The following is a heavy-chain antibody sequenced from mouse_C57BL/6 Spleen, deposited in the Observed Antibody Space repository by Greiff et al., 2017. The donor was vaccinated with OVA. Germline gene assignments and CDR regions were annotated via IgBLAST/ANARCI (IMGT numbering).Heavy chain of an antibody. V-gene: IGHV15-2*01. Sequence: QVQLQQSGSELRSPGSSVKLSCKDFDSEVFPLAYMSWVRQKPGHGFEWIGGILPSIGRTIYGEKFEDKATLDADTLSNTAYLELNSLTSEDSAIYYCARCYYGSSSYWYFDVWGTGTTVTVSS. D-gene: IGHD1-1*01. CDR3: ARCYYGSSSYWYFDV. J-gene: IGHJ1*03. CDR2: ILPSIGRT. CDR1: DSEVFPLAY.